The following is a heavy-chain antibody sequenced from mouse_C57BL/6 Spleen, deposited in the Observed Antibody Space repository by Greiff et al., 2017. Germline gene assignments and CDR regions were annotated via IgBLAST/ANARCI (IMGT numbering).Heavy chain of an antibody. D-gene: IGHD2-5*01. Sequence: EVKVVESGPGMVKPSQSLSLTCTVTGYSIPSGYDWHWIRPFPGNKLELMGYISYSGSTNYNPSLKSRISITHDTSKNPFFLKLNSVTTVDTATYYWARDSNYVRPYWYFDVWGTGTTVTVSS. CDR1: GYSIPSGYD. J-gene: IGHJ1*03. V-gene: IGHV3-1*01. CDR2: ISYSGST. CDR3: ARDSNYVRPYWYFDV.